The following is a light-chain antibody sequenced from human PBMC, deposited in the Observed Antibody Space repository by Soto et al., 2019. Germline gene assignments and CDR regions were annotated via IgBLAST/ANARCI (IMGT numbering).Light chain of an antibody. J-gene: IGKJ4*01. CDR3: LQYNNWPPVT. CDR2: GAS. CDR1: QRVSSD. Sequence: EIVMTQSPATLSVSPGERATLSCSASQRVSSDLSGYHQKPGHAPRLLIYGASTSATGIPVRFSGSGSGTEFTLTISSLQSEDFAVDYCLQYNNWPPVTFGGGTKVEIK. V-gene: IGKV3-15*01.